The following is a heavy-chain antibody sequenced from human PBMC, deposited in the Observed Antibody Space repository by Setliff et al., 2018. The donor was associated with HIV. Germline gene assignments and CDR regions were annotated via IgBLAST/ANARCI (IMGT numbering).Heavy chain of an antibody. D-gene: IGHD5-18*01. CDR3: ARDDGGYNHAEAFDV. CDR2: IGPYNGRT. CDR1: GYMFIAYG. J-gene: IGHJ3*01. Sequence: ASVKVSCKTSGYMFIAYGMSWVRRAPGQGLEWMGWIGPYNGRTEYAQEFQGRVSLTIDTSASTAYMELRSLRSDDTAVYYCARDDGGYNHAEAFDVWGQGTMVTVS. V-gene: IGHV1-18*01.